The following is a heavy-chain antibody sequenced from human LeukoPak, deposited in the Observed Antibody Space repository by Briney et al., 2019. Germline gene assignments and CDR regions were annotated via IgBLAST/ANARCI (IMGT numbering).Heavy chain of an antibody. V-gene: IGHV4-59*01. Sequence: SETLSLTCTVSGGSISSYYWSWIRQPTGKGLEWIGYIYYSGSTNYNPSLKSRVTISVDTSKNQFSLKLSSVTAADTAVYYCARGGSPYWFDPWGQETLVTVSS. CDR3: ARGGSPYWFDP. D-gene: IGHD3-10*01. CDR1: GGSISSYY. CDR2: IYYSGST. J-gene: IGHJ5*02.